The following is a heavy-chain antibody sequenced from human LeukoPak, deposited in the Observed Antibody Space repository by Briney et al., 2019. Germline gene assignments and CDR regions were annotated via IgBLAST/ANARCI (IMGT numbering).Heavy chain of an antibody. J-gene: IGHJ4*02. CDR2: IWYDGSNK. CDR1: GFTFSSYG. CDR3: ARRRYSVYDFDY. D-gene: IGHD5/OR15-5a*01. Sequence: TGGSLRLSCAASGFTFSSYGMHWVRQAPGKGLEWVAVIWYDGSNKYCADSVKGRFTISRDNSKNTLYLQMNSLRAEDTAVYYCARRRYSVYDFDYWGQGTLVTVSS. V-gene: IGHV3-33*01.